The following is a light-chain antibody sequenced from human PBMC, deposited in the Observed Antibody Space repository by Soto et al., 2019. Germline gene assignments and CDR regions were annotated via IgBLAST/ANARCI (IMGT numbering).Light chain of an antibody. CDR2: GAS. Sequence: EIVLTQSPGTLSLSPGERATLSCRASQSVSSSYLAWYQQKPGQAPRLLIYGASSRATGIPDRFSGSGSGTAFTLTISRLEPEDFAVYYCHQYDNSPRTFGQGTQVEVK. CDR1: QSVSSSY. J-gene: IGKJ1*01. CDR3: HQYDNSPRT. V-gene: IGKV3-20*01.